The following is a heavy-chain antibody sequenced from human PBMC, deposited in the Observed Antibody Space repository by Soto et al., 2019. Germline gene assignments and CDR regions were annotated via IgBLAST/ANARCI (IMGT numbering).Heavy chain of an antibody. J-gene: IGHJ3*02. CDR2: INWNGGST. D-gene: IGHD3-22*01. V-gene: IGHV3-20*04. CDR3: ARGHGTYYYDSSGYRDAFDI. CDR1: GFTFDDYG. Sequence: VGSLRLSCAASGFTFDDYGMSWVRQAPGKGLEWVSGINWNGGSTGYADSVKGRFTISRDNAKNSLYLQMNSLRAEDTALYYCARGHGTYYYDSSGYRDAFDIWGQGTMVTVSS.